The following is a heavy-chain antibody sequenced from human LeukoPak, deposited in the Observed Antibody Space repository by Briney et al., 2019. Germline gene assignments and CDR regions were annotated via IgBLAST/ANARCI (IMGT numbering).Heavy chain of an antibody. CDR2: IIPILGIA. Sequence: SVKVSCKASGGTFSSYAVSWVRQAPGQGLEWMGRIIPILGIANYAQKFQGRVTITADKSTSTAYMELSSLRSEDTAVYYCARDETFRGHYDILTGYYEDYYYYGMDIWGQGTTVTVSS. V-gene: IGHV1-69*04. CDR3: ARDETFRGHYDILTGYYEDYYYYGMDI. D-gene: IGHD3-9*01. CDR1: GGTFSSYA. J-gene: IGHJ6*02.